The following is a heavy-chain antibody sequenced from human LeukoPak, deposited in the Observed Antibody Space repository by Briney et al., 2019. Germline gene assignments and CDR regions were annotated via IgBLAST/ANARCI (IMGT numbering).Heavy chain of an antibody. CDR2: IKEDGSAT. Sequence: PGGSLRLSCAASGFTFSTYWMTWVRQAPGKGPEWVANIKEDGSATYYVDSVKGRFTISRDNAKKSLYLPMNSLRAEDTAVYYCARDSPGYLAYDSWGQGTLVTVSS. V-gene: IGHV3-7*04. CDR3: ARDSPGYLAYDS. J-gene: IGHJ4*02. CDR1: GFTFSTYW. D-gene: IGHD1-1*01.